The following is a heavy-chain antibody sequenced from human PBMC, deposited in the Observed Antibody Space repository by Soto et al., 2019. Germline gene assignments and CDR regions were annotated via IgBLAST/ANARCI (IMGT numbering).Heavy chain of an antibody. Sequence: ASVKVSCKTSGYTFKTYGITWVRQAPGQGLEWMGWIIVHNGNTHYAEKLQGRVTMTTDTSTSTAYMELWGLGSDDTAVYYCARSYSYGSWWYFDHWGQGTQVTVSS. V-gene: IGHV1-18*04. CDR3: ARSYSYGSWWYFDH. CDR1: GYTFKTYG. D-gene: IGHD3-10*01. CDR2: IIVHNGNT. J-gene: IGHJ4*02.